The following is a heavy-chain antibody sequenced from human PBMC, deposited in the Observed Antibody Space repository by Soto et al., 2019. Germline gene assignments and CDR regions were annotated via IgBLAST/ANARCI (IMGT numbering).Heavy chain of an antibody. J-gene: IGHJ4*02. D-gene: IGHD3-22*01. CDR1: GFTFNDYA. V-gene: IGHV3-30*03. CDR3: SRGTYYPQSSGLHADY. CDR2: ISSDGHHQ. Sequence: GGSLRLSCATSGFTFNDYAMYWVRQAPGQGLEWVAMISSDGHHQFYVDNLRGRFTVSRDDSKNTLFLQMNSLRPEDTAVYYCSRGTYYPQSSGLHADYWGPGTVVTVSS.